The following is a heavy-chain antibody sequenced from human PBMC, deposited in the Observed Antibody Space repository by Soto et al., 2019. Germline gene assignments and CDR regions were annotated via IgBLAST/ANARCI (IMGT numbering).Heavy chain of an antibody. CDR1: GFTFSSYD. CDR2: IGTAGDT. V-gene: IGHV3-13*01. CDR3: ARGGIAVAGTYFDY. D-gene: IGHD6-19*01. Sequence: EVQLVESGGGLVQPGGSLRLSCAASGFTFSSYDMHWVRQATGKGLEWVSAIGTAGDTYYPGSVKGRFTISRENAKNSLYLQMNSLRAGDTAVYYCARGGIAVAGTYFDYWGQGTLVTVSS. J-gene: IGHJ4*02.